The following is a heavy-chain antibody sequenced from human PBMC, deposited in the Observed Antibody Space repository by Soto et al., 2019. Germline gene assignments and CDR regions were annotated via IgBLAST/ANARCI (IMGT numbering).Heavy chain of an antibody. CDR2: IYYSGST. Sequence: SETLSLTCTVSGDSITTYYWSRIRQPPGKGLEWIGYIYYSGSTNYNPSLKSRVTISVDTSKNQFSLNLRSVSAADTAVYYCASWSGYSFGLEYWGQGALVTVSS. CDR1: GDSITTYY. CDR3: ASWSGYSFGLEY. D-gene: IGHD3-3*01. J-gene: IGHJ4*02. V-gene: IGHV4-59*12.